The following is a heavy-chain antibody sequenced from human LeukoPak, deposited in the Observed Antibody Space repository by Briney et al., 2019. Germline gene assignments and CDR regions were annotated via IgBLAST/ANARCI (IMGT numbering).Heavy chain of an antibody. J-gene: IGHJ4*02. CDR3: ARVKGWDIQQSSEEGDY. CDR1: GFTFSNYD. CDR2: MSYDGNKQ. D-gene: IGHD1-1*01. Sequence: PGGSLRPSCAASGFTFSNYDMHWVRQAPGKGLEWVAVMSYDGNKQYYVDSVRGRFTISRDNFRNTLYLQMNSLRVEDTGLYYCARVKGWDIQQSSEEGDYWGQGTLVTVSS. V-gene: IGHV3-30*03.